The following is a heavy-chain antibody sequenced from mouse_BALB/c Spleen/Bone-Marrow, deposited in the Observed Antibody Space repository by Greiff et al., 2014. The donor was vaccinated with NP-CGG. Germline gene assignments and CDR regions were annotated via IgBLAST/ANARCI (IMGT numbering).Heavy chain of an antibody. CDR3: ARGVPMDY. J-gene: IGHJ4*01. Sequence: QLQPSXAELVRPGSSVKISCKASGYAFSSYWMNWVKQRPGQGLEWIGQIYPGDGDTNYNGKFKGKATLTADKSSSTAYMQLSSLTSEDSAVYFCARGVPMDYWGQGTSVTVSS. V-gene: IGHV1-80*01. CDR2: IYPGDGDT. CDR1: GYAFSSYW.